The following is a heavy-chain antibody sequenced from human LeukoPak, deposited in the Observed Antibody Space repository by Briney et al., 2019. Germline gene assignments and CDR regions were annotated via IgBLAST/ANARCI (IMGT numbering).Heavy chain of an antibody. CDR3: ARDVGSYYYGSGSYYDYFDY. Sequence: GASVKVSCKASGYTFTSYGISWVRQAPGQGLELMGWISAYNGNTNYAQKLQGRVTMTTDTSTSTAYMELRSLRSDDTAVYYCARDVGSYYYGSGSYYDYFDYWGQGTLVTVSS. CDR2: ISAYNGNT. V-gene: IGHV1-18*01. CDR1: GYTFTSYG. D-gene: IGHD3-10*01. J-gene: IGHJ4*02.